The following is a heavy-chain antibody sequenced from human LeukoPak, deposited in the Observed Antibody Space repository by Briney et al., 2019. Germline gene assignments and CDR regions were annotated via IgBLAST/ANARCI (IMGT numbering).Heavy chain of an antibody. CDR2: IWQGGSEK. V-gene: IGHV3-7*01. J-gene: IGHJ4*02. Sequence: GGSLRLSCVASGFTFSSHWMSWVRQAPGKGLERVANIWQGGSEKYYVDSVKGRFTISRDNAKNSLYLQMNSLRAEDTAVYYCARDQNLISWGLDYFDYWGQGTLVTVSS. CDR1: GFTFSSHW. D-gene: IGHD3-16*01. CDR3: ARDQNLISWGLDYFDY.